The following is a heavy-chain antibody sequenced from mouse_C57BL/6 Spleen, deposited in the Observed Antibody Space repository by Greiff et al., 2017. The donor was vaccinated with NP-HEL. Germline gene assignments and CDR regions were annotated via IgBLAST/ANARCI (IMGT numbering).Heavy chain of an antibody. D-gene: IGHD2-4*01. Sequence: QVQLQQSGTELVKPGASVKLSCKASGYTFTSYWMHWVKQRPGQGHEWIGNINPSNGGTNYNEKFKSKATLTVDKSSSTAYMQLSSLTSEDSAVYYCARGRLRRDFDYWGQGTTLTVSS. CDR2: INPSNGGT. CDR1: GYTFTSYW. V-gene: IGHV1-53*01. J-gene: IGHJ2*01. CDR3: ARGRLRRDFDY.